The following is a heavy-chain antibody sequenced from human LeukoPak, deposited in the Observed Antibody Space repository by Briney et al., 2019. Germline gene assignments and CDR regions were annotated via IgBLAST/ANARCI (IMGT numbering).Heavy chain of an antibody. CDR2: ISYDGSNK. V-gene: IGHV3-30*03. Sequence: GGSLRLSCAASGFTFSSYSMNWVRQAPGKGLEGVAVISYDGSNKYYADSVKGRFTISRDNSKNTLYLQMNSLRAEDTAVYYCARDFAPSIAVAGTSGVFDYWGQGTLVTVSS. CDR1: GFTFSSYS. CDR3: ARDFAPSIAVAGTSGVFDY. J-gene: IGHJ4*02. D-gene: IGHD6-19*01.